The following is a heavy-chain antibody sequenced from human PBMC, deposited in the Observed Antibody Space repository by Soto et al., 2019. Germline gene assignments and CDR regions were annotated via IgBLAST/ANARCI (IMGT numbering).Heavy chain of an antibody. CDR1: GGSISSYY. D-gene: IGHD6-19*01. CDR3: ARVRWTVAGPGHFDY. J-gene: IGHJ4*02. V-gene: IGHV4-59*01. Sequence: QVQLQESGPGLVKPSETLSLTCTVSGGSISSYYWSWIRQPPGKGLEWIGYIYYSGSTNYNPTLKSRVTISVVTSKNQSSLKLSSVTAADTAVYYCARVRWTVAGPGHFDYRGQGTLVTVSS. CDR2: IYYSGST.